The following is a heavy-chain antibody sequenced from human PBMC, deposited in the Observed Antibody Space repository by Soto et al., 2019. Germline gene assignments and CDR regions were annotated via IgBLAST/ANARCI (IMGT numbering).Heavy chain of an antibody. Sequence: EVQLVESGGGLVQPGGSLRLSCTASGFTLSRHTMSWVRQAPGKGLEWVTNIKEDGSEKDYVDSVKGRFTISRDDANNALSLQMNSLRVEDTGVYFCSRDGVTPFDFWGPGTLVTVSS. CDR2: IKEDGSEK. CDR3: SRDGVTPFDF. J-gene: IGHJ4*02. V-gene: IGHV3-7*01. CDR1: GFTLSRHT. D-gene: IGHD4-4*01.